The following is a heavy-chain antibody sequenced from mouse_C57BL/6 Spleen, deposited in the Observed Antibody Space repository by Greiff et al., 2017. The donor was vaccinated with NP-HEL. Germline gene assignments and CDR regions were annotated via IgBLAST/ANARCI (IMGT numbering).Heavy chain of an antibody. J-gene: IGHJ4*01. V-gene: IGHV3-6*01. Sequence: ESGPGLVKPSQSLSLTCSVTGYPITSGYYWNWIRQFPGNKLEWMGYISYDGSNNYNPSLKNRISITRDTSKNQFFLKLNSVTTEDTATYYCARDYGSSYDAMDYWGQGTSVTVSS. D-gene: IGHD1-1*01. CDR2: ISYDGSN. CDR1: GYPITSGYY. CDR3: ARDYGSSYDAMDY.